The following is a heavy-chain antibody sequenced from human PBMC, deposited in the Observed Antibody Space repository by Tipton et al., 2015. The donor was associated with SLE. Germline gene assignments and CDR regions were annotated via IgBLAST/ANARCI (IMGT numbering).Heavy chain of an antibody. D-gene: IGHD2-2*02. CDR1: GFKFDDYA. CDR2: LSGNGGSR. J-gene: IGHJ3*02. CDR3: TKDIRGVPGGIPHNAFDI. Sequence: SLRLSCIGSGFKFDDYAVYWVRQGPGKGLQWVSGLSGNGGSRGYADFVRGRCTISRDNAQKSLYLQMNSLTVDDTAIYYCTKDIRGVPGGIPHNAFDIWGQGIMVTVSS. V-gene: IGHV3-9*01.